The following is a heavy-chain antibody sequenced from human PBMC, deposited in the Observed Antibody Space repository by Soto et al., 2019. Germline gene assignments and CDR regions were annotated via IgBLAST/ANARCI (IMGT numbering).Heavy chain of an antibody. D-gene: IGHD5-12*01. CDR2: IIPIVGAP. J-gene: IGHJ6*02. Sequence: QVQLVQSGAEVKKPGSSVKVSCKASGGTFSTYAISWVRQAPGQGLEWMGGIIPIVGAPNYAQKFQGRVTIAADKSTSTAYMELSRLNSDDTAVFSCARASKSGYDYYYGLDAWGQGTTVTVSS. CDR1: GGTFSTYA. CDR3: ARASKSGYDYYYGLDA. V-gene: IGHV1-69*06.